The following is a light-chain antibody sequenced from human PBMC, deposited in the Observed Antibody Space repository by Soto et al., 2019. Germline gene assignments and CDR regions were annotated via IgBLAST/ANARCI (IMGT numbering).Light chain of an antibody. Sequence: QSALTQPPSASGSPGQSVTISCTGTSSDVGGYNYVSWYQHYPGKAPKLVIYEVTKRPSGVPDRFFGSKSGTSASLTIIGLQAEDEADYYCQSYDSSLSGSGVFGGGTKLTVL. V-gene: IGLV2-8*01. CDR2: EVT. CDR3: QSYDSSLSGSGV. CDR1: SSDVGGYNY. J-gene: IGLJ3*02.